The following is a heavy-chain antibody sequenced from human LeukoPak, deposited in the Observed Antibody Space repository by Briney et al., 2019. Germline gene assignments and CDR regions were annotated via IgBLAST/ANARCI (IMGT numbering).Heavy chain of an antibody. CDR2: IYYSGST. D-gene: IGHD4-17*01. Sequence: SETLSLTCTVSGGSISSYYWIWIRQPPGKALEWIGYIYYSGSTNYNPSLKSRVTISVDTSKNQFSLKLSSVTAADTAVYYCARVPSLYGDYYFDYWGQGSLVTVSS. V-gene: IGHV4-59*01. CDR1: GGSISSYY. J-gene: IGHJ4*02. CDR3: ARVPSLYGDYYFDY.